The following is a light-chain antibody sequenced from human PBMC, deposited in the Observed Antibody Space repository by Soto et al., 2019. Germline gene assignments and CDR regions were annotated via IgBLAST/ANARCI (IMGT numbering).Light chain of an antibody. Sequence: SYELTQPPSVSVAPGQTARITCGGSNFGSKSVHWYQRKPGQAPVLVVYETSDRPSGIPERFSGSNSGNTATLTIIRVAAGDEGDYSGHLWDTCTGHTYVFGSGTKVTVL. CDR1: NFGSKS. V-gene: IGLV3-21*02. J-gene: IGLJ1*01. CDR3: HLWDTCTGHTYV. CDR2: ETS.